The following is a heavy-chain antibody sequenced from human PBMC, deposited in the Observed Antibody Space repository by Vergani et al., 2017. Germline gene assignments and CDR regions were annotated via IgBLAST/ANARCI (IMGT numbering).Heavy chain of an antibody. J-gene: IGHJ4*02. V-gene: IGHV4-34*01. CDR2: INHSGST. Sequence: QVQLQQWGAGLLKPSETLSLTCAVYGGSFSGYYWSWIRQPPGKGLEWIGEINHSGSTNYNPSLKSRVTISVDTSKNQFSLKLSSVTAADTAVYYCAGYGQSGLAHSPVYWGPGTLVTVSS. D-gene: IGHD4-17*01. CDR1: GGSFSGYY. CDR3: AGYGQSGLAHSPVY.